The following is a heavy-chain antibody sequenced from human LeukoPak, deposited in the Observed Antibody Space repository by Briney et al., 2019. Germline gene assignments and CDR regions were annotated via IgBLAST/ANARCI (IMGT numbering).Heavy chain of an antibody. CDR3: ARDGYEPGLYFDY. J-gene: IGHJ4*02. Sequence: GGSLRLSCVAFEFSFRSYWMNWVRQAPGKGLEWVASIKYDESEKYSVGGRFTISRDNAKNSLYLQIDSLRAGDTAMYYCARDGYEPGLYFDYWGQGTLVTASS. CDR2: IKYDESE. D-gene: IGHD1-14*01. CDR1: EFSFRSYW. V-gene: IGHV3-7*03.